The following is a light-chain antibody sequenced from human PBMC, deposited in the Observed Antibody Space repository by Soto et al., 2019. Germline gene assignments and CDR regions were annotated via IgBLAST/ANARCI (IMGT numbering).Light chain of an antibody. CDR2: GVS. J-gene: IGLJ3*02. V-gene: IGLV2-14*01. Sequence: QSALTQPASVSGSPGQSITISCTGSSNDVGAFNYVSWYRQPPGEAPKVLIRGVSYRPSGVSIRFSGSKSDNTASLSISGLQAEDEAHYYCCSYTTSNTWVFGGGTKVTVL. CDR1: SNDVGAFNY. CDR3: CSYTTSNTWV.